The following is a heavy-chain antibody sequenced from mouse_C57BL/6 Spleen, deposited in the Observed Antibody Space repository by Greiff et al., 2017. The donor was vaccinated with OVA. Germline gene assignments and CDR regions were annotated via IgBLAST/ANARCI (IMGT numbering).Heavy chain of an antibody. CDR2: ISSGGDYI. V-gene: IGHV5-9-1*02. J-gene: IGHJ4*01. D-gene: IGHD2-12*01. CDR1: GFTFSSYA. Sequence: EVHLVESGEGLVKPGGSLKLSCAASGFTFSSYAMSWVRQTPEKRLEWVAYISSGGDYIYYADTVKGRFTISRDNARNTLYLQMSSLKSEDTAMYYCTRDPYSSYAMDYWGQGTSVTVSS. CDR3: TRDPYSSYAMDY.